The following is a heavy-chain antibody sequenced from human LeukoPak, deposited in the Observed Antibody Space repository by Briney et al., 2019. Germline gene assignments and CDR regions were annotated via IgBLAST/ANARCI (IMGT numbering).Heavy chain of an antibody. CDR3: AGLSPPATGTDDY. J-gene: IGHJ4*02. D-gene: IGHD3-9*01. CDR1: GFSVSSNT. Sequence: GGSLRLSCAVYGFSVSSNTMNWVRQAPGKGLEWVSVIYSGGSTYYADSVKGRFTISRDNSKNTLYLQMNSLRAEDTAVYYCAGLSPPATGTDDYWGQGTLVTVSS. V-gene: IGHV3-66*01. CDR2: IYSGGST.